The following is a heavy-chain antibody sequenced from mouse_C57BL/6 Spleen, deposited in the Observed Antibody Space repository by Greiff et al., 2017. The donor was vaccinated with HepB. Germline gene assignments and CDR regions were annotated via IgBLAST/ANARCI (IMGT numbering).Heavy chain of an antibody. D-gene: IGHD1-1*01. J-gene: IGHJ1*03. CDR1: GYTFTSYD. CDR3: STGCYPGSNYDFDV. CDR2: IYPRDGST. Sequence: QVQLKESGPELVKPGASVKLSCKASGYTFTSYDINWVKQRPGQGLEWIGWIYPRDGSTKYNEKFKGKATLTVDTSSSTAYMELHSLTSEDSAVYCCSTGCYPGSNYDFDVWGTGTTVTVSS. V-gene: IGHV1-85*01.